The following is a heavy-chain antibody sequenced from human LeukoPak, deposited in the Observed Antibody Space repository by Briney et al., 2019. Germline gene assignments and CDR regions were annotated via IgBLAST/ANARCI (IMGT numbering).Heavy chain of an antibody. Sequence: GASVKVSCKASGYTFTSYAMHWVRQAPGQRLEWMGWINAGNGNTKYSQEFQGRVIISRDTSASTAYMELSSLRSEDMAVYYCARVVKYSSGPLTDLLPYYFDSWGQGTLVTVSS. CDR1: GYTFTSYA. D-gene: IGHD6-19*01. CDR2: INAGNGNT. V-gene: IGHV1-3*03. CDR3: ARVVKYSSGPLTDLLPYYFDS. J-gene: IGHJ4*02.